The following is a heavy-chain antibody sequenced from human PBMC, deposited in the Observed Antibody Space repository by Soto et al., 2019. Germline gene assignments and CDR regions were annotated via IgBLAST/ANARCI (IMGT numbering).Heavy chain of an antibody. D-gene: IGHD5-12*01. J-gene: IGHJ6*03. CDR2: IYYSGST. V-gene: IGHV4-59*08. CDR3: ARHSPYSGYERYYYYMDV. CDR1: GGSISSYY. Sequence: SETLSLTCTVSGGSISSYYWSWIRQPPGKGLEWIEYIYYSGSTNYNPSLKSRVTISVDTSKNQFSLKLSSVTAADTAVYYCARHSPYSGYERYYYYMDVWGKGTTVTVSS.